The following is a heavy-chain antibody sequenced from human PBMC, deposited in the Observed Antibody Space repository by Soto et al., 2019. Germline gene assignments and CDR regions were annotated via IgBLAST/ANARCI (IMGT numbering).Heavy chain of an antibody. CDR1: GFTFSSYG. V-gene: IGHV3-33*01. D-gene: IGHD6-19*01. J-gene: IGHJ4*02. CDR2: IWYDGSNK. CDR3: ARPKGGIPVAAYYFDY. Sequence: GGSLRLSCAASGFTFSSYGMHWVRQAPGKGLEWVAVIWYDGSNKYYADSVKGRFTISRDNSKNTLYLQMNSLRAEDTAVYYCARPKGGIPVAAYYFDYWGQGTLVTVPS.